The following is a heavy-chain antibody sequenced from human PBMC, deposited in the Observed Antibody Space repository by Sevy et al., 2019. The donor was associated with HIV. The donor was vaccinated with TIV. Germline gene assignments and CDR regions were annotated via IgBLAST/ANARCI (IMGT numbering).Heavy chain of an antibody. J-gene: IGHJ4*02. Sequence: ASVKVSCKASGGTFSSYAISWVRQAPGQGLEWMGGIIPIFGTANYAQKFQGRVTITADKSTSTAYMELSSLRSEDTAGYYCARGSYDSSGYYYQIRYFDYWGQGTLVTVSS. CDR1: GGTFSSYA. V-gene: IGHV1-69*06. D-gene: IGHD3-22*01. CDR3: ARGSYDSSGYYYQIRYFDY. CDR2: IIPIFGTA.